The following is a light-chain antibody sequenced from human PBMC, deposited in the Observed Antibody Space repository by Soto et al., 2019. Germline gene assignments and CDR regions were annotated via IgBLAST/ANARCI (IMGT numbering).Light chain of an antibody. CDR1: QSVSIY. J-gene: IGKJ5*01. CDR2: DAS. CDR3: QQRSNWQIT. Sequence: EIVLTQSPATLSLSPGERATLSCRASQSVSIYLDWYQQKPGQAPRLLIYDASNRATGIPARFSGSGSRTDFTLTISSLEPEDVAVYYCQQRSNWQITFGQGTRLEIK. V-gene: IGKV3-11*01.